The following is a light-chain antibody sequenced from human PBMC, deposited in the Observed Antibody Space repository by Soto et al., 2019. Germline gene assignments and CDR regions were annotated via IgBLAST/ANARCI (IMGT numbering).Light chain of an antibody. Sequence: DIQLTQSPSFLSASVGDRVTITCRASQGINTFLAWYQQKPGKAPKVLIYDASRLHSGVPSRFSGSGSGTEFTLTSNSLQPEDFATYFCQQLSTYSSLGGGTKVDIK. J-gene: IGKJ4*01. V-gene: IGKV1-9*01. CDR1: QGINTF. CDR3: QQLSTYSS. CDR2: DAS.